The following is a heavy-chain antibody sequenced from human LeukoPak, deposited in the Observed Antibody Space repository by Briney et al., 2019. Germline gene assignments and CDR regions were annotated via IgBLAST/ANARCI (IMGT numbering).Heavy chain of an antibody. Sequence: GGSLRLSCITSGFIFGDYGMTWVRQAPGKGLEWIGVIRTKAYGGTTEHAASVKGRFTISRDDSLSIAYLQMNSLRTEDTAVYYCTRDFRDCSSGSCYNYYYCMDVWGKGTTVTVSS. D-gene: IGHD2-15*01. J-gene: IGHJ6*03. CDR3: TRDFRDCSSGSCYNYYYCMDV. V-gene: IGHV3-49*04. CDR1: GFIFGDYG. CDR2: IRTKAYGGTT.